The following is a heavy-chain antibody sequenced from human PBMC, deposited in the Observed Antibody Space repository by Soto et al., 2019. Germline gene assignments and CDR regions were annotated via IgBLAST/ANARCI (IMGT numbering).Heavy chain of an antibody. CDR3: ARVTGAAAGNIGWFDP. J-gene: IGHJ5*02. CDR2: ICYSGST. V-gene: IGHV4-59*01. Sequence: SETLSLTCTVSGGSISSYYWSWIRQPPGKGLEWIGYICYSGSTNYNPSLKSRVTISVDTSKNQFSLKLSSVTAADTAVYYCARVTGAAAGNIGWFDPWGQGTLVTVSS. CDR1: GGSISSYY. D-gene: IGHD6-13*01.